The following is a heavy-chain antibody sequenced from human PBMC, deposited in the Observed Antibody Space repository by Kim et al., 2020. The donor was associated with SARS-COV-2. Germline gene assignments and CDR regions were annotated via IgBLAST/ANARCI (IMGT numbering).Heavy chain of an antibody. CDR1: GGSISSYY. CDR3: ARLGSWYDNWFDP. D-gene: IGHD6-13*01. Sequence: SETLSLTCTVSGGSISSYYWSWIRQPPGKGLEWIGYIYYSGSTNYNPSLKSRVTISVDTSKNQFSLKLSSVTAADTAVYYCARLGSWYDNWFDPWGQGTLVTVSS. V-gene: IGHV4-59*08. CDR2: IYYSGST. J-gene: IGHJ5*02.